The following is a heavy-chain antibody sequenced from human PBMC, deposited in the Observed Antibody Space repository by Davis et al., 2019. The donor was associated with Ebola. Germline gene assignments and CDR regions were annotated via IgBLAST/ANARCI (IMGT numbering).Heavy chain of an antibody. CDR1: GGSINNYF. Sequence: MPSETLSLTCTVSGGSINNYFWSWIRQPPGKGLEWIGNIHYLGNTNYNPSLKSRVTISVDTSKNQFSLKLSSVTVADTAVYYCARGTGPVDYWGQGTLVTVSS. CDR2: IHYLGNT. CDR3: ARGTGPVDY. J-gene: IGHJ4*02. D-gene: IGHD1-14*01. V-gene: IGHV4-59*08.